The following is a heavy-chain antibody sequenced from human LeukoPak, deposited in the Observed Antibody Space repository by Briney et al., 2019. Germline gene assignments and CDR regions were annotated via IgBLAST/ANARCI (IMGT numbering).Heavy chain of an antibody. CDR2: IYHSGST. D-gene: IGHD1-26*01. J-gene: IGHJ4*02. CDR3: AGGSYGLKTY. CDR1: GYSISSGYY. V-gene: IGHV4-38-2*02. Sequence: SETLSLTCTVSGYSISSGYYWGWIRQPPGKGLEWIGSIYHSGSTYYNPSLKSRVTISVDTSKNQFSLKLSSVTAADTAVYYCAGGSYGLKTYWGQGTLVTVSS.